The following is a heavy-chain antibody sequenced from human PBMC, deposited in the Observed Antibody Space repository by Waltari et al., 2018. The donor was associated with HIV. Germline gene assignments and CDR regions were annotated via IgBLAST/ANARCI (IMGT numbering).Heavy chain of an antibody. CDR3: ARNQGPGADYYYYGMDV. D-gene: IGHD2-2*01. V-gene: IGHV4-4*07. Sequence: QVQLQESGPGLVKPSETLSLTCTVSGGPISSYYWSWLRQPAGKGLEWIGRIYTSGSTNYNPSLKSRVTMSVDTSKNQFSLKLSSVTAADTAVYYCARNQGPGADYYYYGMDVWGQGTTVTVSS. J-gene: IGHJ6*02. CDR1: GGPISSYY. CDR2: IYTSGST.